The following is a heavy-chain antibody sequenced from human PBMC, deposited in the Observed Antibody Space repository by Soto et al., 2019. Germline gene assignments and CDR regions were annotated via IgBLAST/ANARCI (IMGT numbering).Heavy chain of an antibody. CDR3: APLTVSLSGPYGIHV. V-gene: IGHV4-39*01. CDR1: GYSVSSSDYY. J-gene: IGHJ6*02. D-gene: IGHD2-15*01. CDR2: MLSSGLT. Sequence: QLHLQESGPGLVKTSETLSLTCSVSGYSVSSSDYYWAWIRQPPGKGLEWIGSMLSSGLTYSNPSLKSRVTLSVDTSKNQFSVRLNSVTASDTAVYYCAPLTVSLSGPYGIHVWGQATTVTVSS.